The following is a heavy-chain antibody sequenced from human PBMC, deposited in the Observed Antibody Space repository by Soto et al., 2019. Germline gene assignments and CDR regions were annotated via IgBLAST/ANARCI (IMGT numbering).Heavy chain of an antibody. Sequence: QVQVVQSGSEVKKPGASVKGSCKTSGYMFTINGISWVRQVPGQGLEWMGWISTNSGNTKFAQNFQDRVTLTTDTSTSTAYMELRSLRSDDTAIYYCARDKAWDLYNWGQGTLVTVSS. J-gene: IGHJ4*02. V-gene: IGHV1-18*01. CDR1: GYMFTING. CDR3: ARDKAWDLYN. CDR2: ISTNSGNT. D-gene: IGHD1-26*01.